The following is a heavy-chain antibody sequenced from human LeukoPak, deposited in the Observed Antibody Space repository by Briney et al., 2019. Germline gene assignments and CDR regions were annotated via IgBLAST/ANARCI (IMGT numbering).Heavy chain of an antibody. CDR2: ISGSGGTT. V-gene: IGHV3-23*01. J-gene: IGHJ3*02. D-gene: IGHD1-26*01. Sequence: GGSLRLSCAASGFTFSSYAMSWVRQTPAMGLEWVSAISGSGGTTYYADSLKGRFTISRDNSKNTLYLQMNSLRAEDTAVYYCAKDEGGADPQDAFDIWGQGTMVTVSS. CDR3: AKDEGGADPQDAFDI. CDR1: GFTFSSYA.